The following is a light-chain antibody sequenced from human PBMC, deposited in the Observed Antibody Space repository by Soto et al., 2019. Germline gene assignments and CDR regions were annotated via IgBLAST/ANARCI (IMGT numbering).Light chain of an antibody. CDR2: EDN. V-gene: IGLV6-57*03. CDR1: SGSIASNY. Sequence: NFMLTQPHSVSESPGKTVTISCTRSSGSIASNYVQWYQQRPGSAHTTVIYEDNQRPSGVPDRFSGSIDSSSNSASLTISGLKTEDEADYYCQSYDSRWVFGGGTMLTVL. CDR3: QSYDSRWV. J-gene: IGLJ3*02.